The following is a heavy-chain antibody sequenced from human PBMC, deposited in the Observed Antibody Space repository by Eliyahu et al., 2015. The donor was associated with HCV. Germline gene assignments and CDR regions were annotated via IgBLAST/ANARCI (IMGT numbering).Heavy chain of an antibody. CDR2: ISYDGSNK. D-gene: IGHD3-22*01. CDR3: AKDSGPYNVVSMIVYYYYGMDV. J-gene: IGHJ6*02. Sequence: QVQLVESGGGVVQPGRSLRLSCAASGFTFSSYGMHWVRQAPGKGLEWVSVISYDGSNKYYADSVKGRFTISRDNSKNTLYLQMNSLRAEDTAVYYCAKDSGPYNVVSMIVYYYYGMDVWGQGTTVTVSS. CDR1: GFTFSSYG. V-gene: IGHV3-30*18.